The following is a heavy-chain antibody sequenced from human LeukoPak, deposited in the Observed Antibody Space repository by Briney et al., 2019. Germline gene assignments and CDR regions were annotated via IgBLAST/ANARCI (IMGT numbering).Heavy chain of an antibody. CDR3: ARDVAVRDDYVWGSYRLLDY. J-gene: IGHJ4*02. D-gene: IGHD3-16*02. CDR1: GFTFSSYG. CDR2: IRYDGSNK. Sequence: AGGSLRLSCAASGFTFSSYGMHWVRQAPGKGLEWVAFIRYDGSNKYYADSVKGRFTISRDNSKNTLYLQMNSLRAADTAVYYCARDVAVRDDYVWGSYRLLDYWGQGTLVTVSS. V-gene: IGHV3-30*02.